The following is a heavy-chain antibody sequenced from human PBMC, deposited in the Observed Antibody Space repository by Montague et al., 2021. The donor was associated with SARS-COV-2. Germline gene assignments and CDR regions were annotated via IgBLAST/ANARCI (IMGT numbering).Heavy chain of an antibody. Sequence: SETLSLTCAVYGGSFSGYYWSWIRQPPEKGLEWIGEINQRGRTNNNPSLKSRVIISVDTSKNQFSLKLSSVTAADTAVYYCARRGSSVWGVTVSAELDDWGQGILVIVSS. CDR1: GGSFSGYY. CDR3: ARRGSSVWGVTVSAELDD. D-gene: IGHD3-10*01. CDR2: INQRGRT. V-gene: IGHV4-34*01. J-gene: IGHJ4*02.